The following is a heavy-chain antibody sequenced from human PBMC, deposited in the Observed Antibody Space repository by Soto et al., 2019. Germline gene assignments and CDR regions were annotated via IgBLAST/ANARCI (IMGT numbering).Heavy chain of an antibody. CDR1: GFTFSSYG. J-gene: IGHJ5*02. V-gene: IGHV3-33*01. CDR2: IWYDGSNK. Sequence: GGSLRLSCAASGFTFSSYGMHWVRQAPGKGLEWVAVIWYDGSNKYYADSVKGRFTISRDNSKNTLYLQMNSLRAEDTAVYYCARDVDPSGSGWLAWGQGTLVTVSS. CDR3: ARDVDPSGSGWLA. D-gene: IGHD6-19*01.